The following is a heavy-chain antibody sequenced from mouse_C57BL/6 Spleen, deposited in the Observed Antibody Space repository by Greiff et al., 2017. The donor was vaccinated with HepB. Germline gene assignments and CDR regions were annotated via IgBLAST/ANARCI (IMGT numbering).Heavy chain of an antibody. Sequence: QVQLQQPGAELVKPGASVKLSCKASGYTFTSYGISWVKQRTGQGLEWIGEIYPRSGNTYYNEKFKGKATLTADKSSSTAYMELRSLTSEDSAVYFCARFYYYGSSYGYAMDYWGQGTSVTVSS. V-gene: IGHV1-81*01. CDR2: IYPRSGNT. CDR1: GYTFTSYG. J-gene: IGHJ4*01. CDR3: ARFYYYGSSYGYAMDY. D-gene: IGHD1-1*01.